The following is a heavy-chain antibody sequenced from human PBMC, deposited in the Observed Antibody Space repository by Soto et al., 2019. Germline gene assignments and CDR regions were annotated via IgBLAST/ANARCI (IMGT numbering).Heavy chain of an antibody. D-gene: IGHD2-2*02. J-gene: IGHJ6*02. CDR2: ISSSSSTI. Sequence: EVQLVESGGGLVQPGGSPRLSCAASGFTFSSYSMNWVRQAPGKGLEWVSYISSSSSTIYYADSVKGRFTISRDNAKNSLYLQMNSLRDEDTAVYYCARGPATAIPHYYGMDVWGQGTTVTVSS. CDR3: ARGPATAIPHYYGMDV. V-gene: IGHV3-48*02. CDR1: GFTFSSYS.